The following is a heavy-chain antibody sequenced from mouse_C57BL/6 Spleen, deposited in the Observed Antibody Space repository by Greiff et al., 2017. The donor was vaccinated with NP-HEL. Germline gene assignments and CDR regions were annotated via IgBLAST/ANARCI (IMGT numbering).Heavy chain of an antibody. Sequence: QVQLQQPGAELVRPGTSVKLSCKASGYTFTSYWMHWVKQRPGQGLEWIGVIDPSDSYTNYNQKLKGKATLTVDTSSSTAYMQLSSLTSEDSAVYYCARRAYYGSYYYAMDYWGQGTSVTVSS. J-gene: IGHJ4*01. V-gene: IGHV1-59*01. CDR3: ARRAYYGSYYYAMDY. D-gene: IGHD1-1*01. CDR2: IDPSDSYT. CDR1: GYTFTSYW.